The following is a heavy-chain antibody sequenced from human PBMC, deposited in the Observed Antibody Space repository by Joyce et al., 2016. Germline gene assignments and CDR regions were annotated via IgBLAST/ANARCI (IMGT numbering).Heavy chain of an antibody. Sequence: QVQVVESGGGVVQPGRSLRLSCAASGFTFSSYGMHWVRQAPGKGLEWVATISFNGTKTYYADSVKGRFTISRENSKNTLYLEMNSLRTEDTAVYYCEIGGNHIDHWGQGTLVTVSS. V-gene: IGHV3-30*03. CDR3: EIGGNHIDH. CDR1: GFTFSSYG. D-gene: IGHD2-15*01. CDR2: ISFNGTKT. J-gene: IGHJ4*02.